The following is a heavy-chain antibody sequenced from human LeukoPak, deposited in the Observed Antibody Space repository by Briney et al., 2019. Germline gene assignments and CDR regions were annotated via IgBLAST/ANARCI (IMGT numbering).Heavy chain of an antibody. Sequence: GGSLRLSCAASGFTFSSYAMSWVRQAPGKGLEWVSGIGGGGGSTYYADSVKGRFTISRDNSKNTLYLQMNSLRAEDTAVYYCARQNIAAAVTWDYWGQGTLVTVSS. J-gene: IGHJ4*02. CDR1: GFTFSSYA. V-gene: IGHV3-23*01. CDR2: IGGGGGST. CDR3: ARQNIAAAVTWDY. D-gene: IGHD6-13*01.